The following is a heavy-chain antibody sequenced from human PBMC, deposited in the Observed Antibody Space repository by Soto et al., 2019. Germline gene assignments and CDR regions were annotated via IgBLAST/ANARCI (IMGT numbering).Heavy chain of an antibody. CDR3: ARSPYCSGGSCYLNDAFDI. CDR2: IYYSGST. Sequence: SETLSLTCTVSGGSISSYYWSWIRQPPGKGLEWIGYIYYSGSTNYNPSLKSRVTISVDTSKNQFSLKLSSVTAADTAVYYCARSPYCSGGSCYLNDAFDIWGQGTMVTVSS. J-gene: IGHJ3*02. V-gene: IGHV4-59*01. CDR1: GGSISSYY. D-gene: IGHD2-15*01.